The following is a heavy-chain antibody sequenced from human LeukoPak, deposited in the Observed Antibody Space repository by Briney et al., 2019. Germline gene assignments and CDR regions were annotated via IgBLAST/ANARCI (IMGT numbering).Heavy chain of an antibody. CDR3: ARENIAVAGNHYYGMDV. D-gene: IGHD6-19*01. Sequence: TGGSLRLSCAASGLTFSSYAMSWVRQAPGKGLEWVSAIGGSGGSTYYADSVKGRFTISRDNSKNTLYLQMNSLRAEDTAVYYCARENIAVAGNHYYGMDVWGQGTTVTVSS. CDR1: GLTFSSYA. J-gene: IGHJ6*02. CDR2: IGGSGGST. V-gene: IGHV3-23*01.